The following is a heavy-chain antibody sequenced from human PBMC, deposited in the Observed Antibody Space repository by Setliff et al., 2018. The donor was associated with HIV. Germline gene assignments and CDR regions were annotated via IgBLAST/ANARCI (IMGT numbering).Heavy chain of an antibody. V-gene: IGHV4-38-2*01. J-gene: IGHJ4*02. CDR3: VSGPLSGYGCYFDY. Sequence: SETLSLTCAVSGYSVSSGYYWGWIRQPPGKGLEWIGSFYHSGSTFYNPSLKSRVTISLDTSKNQFSLKLRSVTAADTAVYYCVSGPLSGYGCYFDYWGQGALVTVSS. D-gene: IGHD3-3*01. CDR1: GYSVSSGYY. CDR2: FYHSGST.